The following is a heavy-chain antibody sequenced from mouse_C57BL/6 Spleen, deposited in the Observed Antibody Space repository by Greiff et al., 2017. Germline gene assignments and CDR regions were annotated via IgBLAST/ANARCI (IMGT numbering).Heavy chain of an antibody. D-gene: IGHD4-1*01. Sequence: QVQLQQSGPELVKPGASVKISCKASGYAFSSSWMNWVKQRPGKGLEWIGRIYPGDGDTNYNGKFKGKATLTADKSSSTAYMQLSSLTSEDSAVYFCARGAGRGYFDYWGQGTTLTVSS. CDR1: GYAFSSSW. J-gene: IGHJ2*01. V-gene: IGHV1-82*01. CDR3: ARGAGRGYFDY. CDR2: IYPGDGDT.